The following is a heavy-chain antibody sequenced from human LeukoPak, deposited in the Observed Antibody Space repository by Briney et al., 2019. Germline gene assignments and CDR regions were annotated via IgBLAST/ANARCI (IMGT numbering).Heavy chain of an antibody. J-gene: IGHJ4*02. CDR2: INPNSGGT. V-gene: IGHV1-2*02. CDR1: GYTFTDYY. Sequence: GASVKVSCKTSGYTFTDYYMLWVRQAPGQGLEWMGWINPNSGGTEYAQRFQGRVTMTRDTSITTAYMELSRLRSDDTAVYFCASGAAGFDYWGQGTLVTVSS. D-gene: IGHD6-13*01. CDR3: ASGAAGFDY.